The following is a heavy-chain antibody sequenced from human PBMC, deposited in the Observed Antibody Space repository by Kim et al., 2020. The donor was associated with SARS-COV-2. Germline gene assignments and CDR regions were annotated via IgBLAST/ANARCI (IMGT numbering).Heavy chain of an antibody. Sequence: GGSLRLSCSASGFPFSDYAMHWVRRAPGKGLQYVSATTRSGNASFYADSVEGRFTMSRDTTKNTIYLKMNVLSDEDTFVYYCVKYGRNYGAVHWGQGTLVVVSS. CDR3: VKYGRNYGAVH. D-gene: IGHD1-7*01. J-gene: IGHJ4*02. V-gene: IGHV3-64D*06. CDR1: GFPFSDYA. CDR2: TTRSGNAS.